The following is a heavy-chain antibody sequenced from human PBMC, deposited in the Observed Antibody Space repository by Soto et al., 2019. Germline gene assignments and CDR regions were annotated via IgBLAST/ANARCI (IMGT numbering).Heavy chain of an antibody. CDR2: IYSGGST. Sequence: EVQLVETGGGLIQPGGSLRLSCAASGFSVSSNYMNWVRQAPGKGLEWVSVIYSGGSTFYADSVKGRFTISRDNSKNMLYLQMNSLRVEDTAVYYCACLLSLDYWGQGTLVTVSS. CDR1: GFSVSSNY. D-gene: IGHD2-15*01. V-gene: IGHV3-53*02. J-gene: IGHJ4*02. CDR3: ACLLSLDY.